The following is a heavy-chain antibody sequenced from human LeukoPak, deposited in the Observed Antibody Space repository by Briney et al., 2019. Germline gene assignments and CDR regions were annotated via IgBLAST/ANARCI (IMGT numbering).Heavy chain of an antibody. J-gene: IGHJ6*02. D-gene: IGHD3-9*01. Sequence: SETLSLTCAVYGGSFSGYYWSWIRQPPGKGLEWIGEINHSGSTNYNPSLKSRVTISVDTSKNQFSLKLSSVTAADTAVYYCARSRYYDILTGYRPDYYYYGMDVWGQGTTVTVSS. V-gene: IGHV4-34*01. CDR3: ARSRYYDILTGYRPDYYYYGMDV. CDR2: INHSGST. CDR1: GGSFSGYY.